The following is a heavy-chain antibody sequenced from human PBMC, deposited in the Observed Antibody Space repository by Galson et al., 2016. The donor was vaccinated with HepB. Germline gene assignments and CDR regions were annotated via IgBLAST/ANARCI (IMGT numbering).Heavy chain of an antibody. Sequence: TFSPYDIYWVRQAPGQGLEWMGWINPNNGDTMYAQNFRGRVTLTRDTSISTAYMELDSLTSDDTAVYYCARPVNRVGTGYWGQGTLVTVSS. CDR1: TFSPYD. CDR2: INPNNGDT. D-gene: IGHD1-1*01. CDR3: ARPVNRVGTGY. V-gene: IGHV1-2*02. J-gene: IGHJ4*02.